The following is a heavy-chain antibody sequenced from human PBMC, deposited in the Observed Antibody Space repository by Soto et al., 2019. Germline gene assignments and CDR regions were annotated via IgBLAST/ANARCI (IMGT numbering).Heavy chain of an antibody. Sequence: GGSLILSCAAAGFTFSSYAMSWVRQATGKGLEWVSAISGSGGSTYYADSVKGRFTISRDNSKNTLYLQMNSLRAEDTAVYYCAKDLYPSGYSSGPASIYFDYWGQGTLVTVSS. CDR3: AKDLYPSGYSSGPASIYFDY. J-gene: IGHJ4*02. CDR1: GFTFSSYA. V-gene: IGHV3-23*01. D-gene: IGHD6-19*01. CDR2: ISGSGGST.